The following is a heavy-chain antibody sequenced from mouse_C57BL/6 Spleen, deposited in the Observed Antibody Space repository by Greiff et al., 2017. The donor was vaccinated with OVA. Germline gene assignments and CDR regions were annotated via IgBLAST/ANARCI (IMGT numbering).Heavy chain of an antibody. CDR2: IHPNSGST. CDR3: ARTYGISLYWYCDV. V-gene: IGHV1-64*01. D-gene: IGHD1-1*02. Sequence: QVQLQQPGAELVKPGASVKLSCKASGYTFTSYWMHWVKQRPGQGLEWIGMIHPNSGSTNYNEKFKSKATLTVDKSSSTAYMQLSSLTSEDSAVYDYARTYGISLYWYCDVWGTGTTVTVSS. CDR1: GYTFTSYW. J-gene: IGHJ1*03.